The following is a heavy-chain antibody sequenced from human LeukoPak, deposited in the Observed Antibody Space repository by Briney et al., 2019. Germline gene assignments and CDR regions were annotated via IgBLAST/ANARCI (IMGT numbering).Heavy chain of an antibody. CDR1: GFTVSSNY. Sequence: GGSLRLSCAASGFTVSSNYMSWVRQAPGKGLEWVSVIDSVNGAYYADSVKGRFIISRDNSKNTLYLQMNSLRAEDTAVYYCARGGMVATIENWGQGTLVTVSS. CDR2: IDSVNGA. J-gene: IGHJ4*02. V-gene: IGHV3-53*01. D-gene: IGHD5-12*01. CDR3: ARGGMVATIEN.